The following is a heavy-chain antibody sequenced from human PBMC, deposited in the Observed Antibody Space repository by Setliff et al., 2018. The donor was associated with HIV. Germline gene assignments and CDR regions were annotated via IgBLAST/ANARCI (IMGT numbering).Heavy chain of an antibody. J-gene: IGHJ4*02. CDR3: ATCGVTTCRYFDY. V-gene: IGHV5-51*01. Sequence: GESLKISCKGSGYSFATYWIAWVRQTPGRGLELMGIIYPGDSDTRYSPSFQGQVTISADKSISTAYLQWSSLKASDTAMYYCATCGVTTCRYFDYWGQGTLVTVSS. D-gene: IGHD4-17*01. CDR2: IYPGDSDT. CDR1: GYSFATYW.